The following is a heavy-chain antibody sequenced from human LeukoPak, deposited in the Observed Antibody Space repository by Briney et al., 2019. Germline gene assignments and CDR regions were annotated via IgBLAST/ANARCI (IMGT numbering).Heavy chain of an antibody. Sequence: ASVKVSCKASGYMFTDYFMHWVRQAPGQGPEWMGWFNPKSGDKKYAQQFQGRVTMTRDTSINTDYMEMSGLTSDDTAVYYCARAQLLTAPAGTFADNWGQGTLVTVSS. CDR1: GYMFTDYF. V-gene: IGHV1-2*02. CDR2: FNPKSGDK. J-gene: IGHJ4*02. D-gene: IGHD6-13*01. CDR3: ARAQLLTAPAGTFADN.